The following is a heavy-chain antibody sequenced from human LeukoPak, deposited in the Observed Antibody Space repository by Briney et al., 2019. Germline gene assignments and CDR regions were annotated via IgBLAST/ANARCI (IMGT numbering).Heavy chain of an antibody. Sequence: SETLSLTCTVSGGSISSYYWSWIRQPAGRGLEWIGRIYTSGSTNYNPSLKSRVTISVDKSKNQFSLKLSSVTAADTAVYYCARGVPAALNWFDPWGQGTLVTVSS. CDR2: IYTSGST. D-gene: IGHD2-2*01. J-gene: IGHJ5*02. CDR3: ARGVPAALNWFDP. CDR1: GGSISSYY. V-gene: IGHV4-4*07.